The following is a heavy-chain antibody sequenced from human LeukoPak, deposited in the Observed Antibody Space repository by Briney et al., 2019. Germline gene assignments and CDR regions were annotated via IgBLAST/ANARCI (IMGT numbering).Heavy chain of an antibody. V-gene: IGHV3-74*01. CDR3: ARDYVSGSFGP. D-gene: IGHD3-10*01. J-gene: IGHJ5*02. Sequence: GGSVTVSCAACGLTLSSYWMHWLRQAPGKGVVWVSHIKTGGSSRNYAESVKGRFTISRDNAKNAVYLQMSSLRAEDAAVYYCARDYVSGSFGPWGQGTLVTVSS. CDR2: IKTGGSSR. CDR1: GLTLSSYW.